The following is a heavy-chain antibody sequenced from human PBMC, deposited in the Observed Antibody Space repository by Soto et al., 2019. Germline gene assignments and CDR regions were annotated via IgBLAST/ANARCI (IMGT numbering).Heavy chain of an antibody. D-gene: IGHD5-18*01. V-gene: IGHV3-30*18. CDR2: ISYDGSNK. CDR3: AKEVDTAMVFLDAFDI. CDR1: GFTFSSYG. J-gene: IGHJ3*02. Sequence: GGSLRLSCAASGFTFSSYGMHWVRQAPGKGLEWVAVISYDGSNKYYADSVKGRFTTSRDNSKNTPYLQMNSLRAEDTAVYYCAKEVDTAMVFLDAFDIWGQGTMVTVSS.